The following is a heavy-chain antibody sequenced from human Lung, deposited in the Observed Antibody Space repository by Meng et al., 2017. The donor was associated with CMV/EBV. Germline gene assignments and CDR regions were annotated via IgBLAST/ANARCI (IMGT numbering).Heavy chain of an antibody. CDR2: ISSSGRTI. CDR3: ARGSRPYYYGSGSPLDP. CDR1: GFTFSDYY. J-gene: IGHJ5*02. Sequence: GESLKISCAASGFTFSDYYMTWIRQAPGKGLEWVSYISSSGRTIYYADSVKGRFTISRDDAKNSLFLQMNSLRADDTAVYSCARGSRPYYYGSGSPLDPWGQGTLVXVSS. V-gene: IGHV3-11*01. D-gene: IGHD3-10*01.